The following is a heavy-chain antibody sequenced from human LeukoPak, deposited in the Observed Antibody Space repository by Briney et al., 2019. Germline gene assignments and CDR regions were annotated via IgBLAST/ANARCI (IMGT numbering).Heavy chain of an antibody. D-gene: IGHD2-15*01. V-gene: IGHV3-13*04. CDR3: ARGDCTGGSCSSMDV. J-gene: IGHJ6*02. CDR1: GFTFSTYD. Sequence: GGSLRLSCSASGFTFSTYDMHWVRQAPGKGLEWVSGINPAGDTYYPGSVKGRFTISREDAKNSFYLQMNSLRAGDTAVYYCARGDCTGGSCSSMDVWGHGTTVTVSS. CDR2: INPAGDT.